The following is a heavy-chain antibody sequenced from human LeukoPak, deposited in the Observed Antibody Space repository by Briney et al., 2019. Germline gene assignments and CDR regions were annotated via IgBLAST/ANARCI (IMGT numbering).Heavy chain of an antibody. CDR1: GFTFSSYS. Sequence: GGSLRLSCAASGFTFSSYSMNWVRQAPGKRLEWVSSISSSSSYIYYADSVKGRFTISRDNAKNSLYLQMNSLRAEDTAVYYCARVAGGSSSWYYYGMDVWGQGTTVTVSS. CDR2: ISSSSSYI. D-gene: IGHD6-13*01. CDR3: ARVAGGSSSWYYYGMDV. J-gene: IGHJ6*02. V-gene: IGHV3-21*01.